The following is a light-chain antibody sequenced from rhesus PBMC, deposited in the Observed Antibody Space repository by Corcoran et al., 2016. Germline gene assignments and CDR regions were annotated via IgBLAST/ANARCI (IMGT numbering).Light chain of an antibody. CDR3: CSYAGSYTFI. J-gene: IGLJ1*01. CDR2: VVT. CDR1: SSDIGNYDY. V-gene: IGLV2-32*01. Sequence: QAALTQPPSVSGSPGQSVTISCTGTSSDIGNYDYVSWYQQRPGKAPKVIIYVVTERPSGVSDRFSASKSGNMASLTISGLQAEDEADYYCCSYAGSYTFIFGGGTRLTVL.